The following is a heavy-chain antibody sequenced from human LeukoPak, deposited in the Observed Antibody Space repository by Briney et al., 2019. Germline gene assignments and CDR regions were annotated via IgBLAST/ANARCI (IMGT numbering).Heavy chain of an antibody. V-gene: IGHV3-30*18. Sequence: GGSLRLSCAASGFTFSSYWMSWVRQAPGKGLEWVAVISYDGSNKYYADSVKGRFTISRDNSKNTLYLQMNSLRAEDTAVYYCAKDSPVEMATILDYWGQGTLVTVSS. CDR2: ISYDGSNK. CDR1: GFTFSSYW. CDR3: AKDSPVEMATILDY. J-gene: IGHJ4*02. D-gene: IGHD5-24*01.